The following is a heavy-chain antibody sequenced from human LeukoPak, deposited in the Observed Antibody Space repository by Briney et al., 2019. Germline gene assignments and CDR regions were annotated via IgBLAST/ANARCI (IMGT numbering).Heavy chain of an antibody. V-gene: IGHV3-30*02. CDR2: IQSDGSDK. CDR1: GFTFSSYG. J-gene: IGHJ4*02. Sequence: PGGSLRLSCAPSGFTFSSYGMHWVRQAPGKGLEWVAFIQSDGSDKHYADSVKGRFTISRDNSKGTLYLQMDSLGAEDTAVYYCAKDLKLAPFDYWGQGNLVTVSS. CDR3: AKDLKLAPFDY.